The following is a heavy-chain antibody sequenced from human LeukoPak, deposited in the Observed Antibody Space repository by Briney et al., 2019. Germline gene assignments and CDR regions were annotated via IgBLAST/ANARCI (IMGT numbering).Heavy chain of an antibody. V-gene: IGHV3-48*03. D-gene: IGHD1-26*01. CDR3: ASWGEGALDN. CDR2: ISTSTTTI. Sequence: QPGGSLRLSCAASGFTFSSYEMNWVRQAPGKGLEWISYISTSTTTIYYANSVKGRFTISRDNAKKSLYLQMNSLRVEDTGVYYCASWGEGALDNWGQGTLVTVSS. CDR1: GFTFSSYE. J-gene: IGHJ4*02.